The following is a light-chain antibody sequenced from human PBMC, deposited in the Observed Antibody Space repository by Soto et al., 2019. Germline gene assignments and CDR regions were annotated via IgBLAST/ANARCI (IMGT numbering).Light chain of an antibody. V-gene: IGKV1-39*01. CDR1: QSIGSY. J-gene: IGKJ4*01. CDR3: QQTYSTPLT. Sequence: DIQMTQSPSSLSASVGDRVTITCRASQSIGSYLNWYQQNPGKAPKLLIYAASSLQSGVPSRFSGCGSGTDFTLTISSLQPEDFATYYCQQTYSTPLTFGGGTKVDIK. CDR2: AAS.